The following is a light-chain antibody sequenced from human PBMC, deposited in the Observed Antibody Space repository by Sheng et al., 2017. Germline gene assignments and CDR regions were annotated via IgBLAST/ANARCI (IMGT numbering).Light chain of an antibody. V-gene: IGKV3-11*01. CDR2: DAS. CDR1: QTISTY. J-gene: IGKJ3*01. Sequence: VLTQSPATLSLSPGDTATLSCRASQTISTYLAWYQQKPGQAPRLLIFDASNRASGIPARFSGSGYGTHFTLTITNLEPEDFAVYYCQQRGNWPPRTFGPGTKLDFK. CDR3: QQRGNWPPRT.